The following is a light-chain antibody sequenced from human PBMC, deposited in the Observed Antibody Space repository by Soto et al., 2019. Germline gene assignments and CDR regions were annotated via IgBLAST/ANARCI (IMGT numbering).Light chain of an antibody. Sequence: EIVLTQSPATLSLSPGERATLSCRASQSGSSNYLAWYQQKPGQAPRLLMYGASSRATGIPARFSGSGSGTDFTLTIIRVEPEDFRVYYCQQYGSSPYTFGQGTKLEIK. CDR3: QQYGSSPYT. CDR2: GAS. J-gene: IGKJ2*01. CDR1: QSGSSNY. V-gene: IGKV3-20*01.